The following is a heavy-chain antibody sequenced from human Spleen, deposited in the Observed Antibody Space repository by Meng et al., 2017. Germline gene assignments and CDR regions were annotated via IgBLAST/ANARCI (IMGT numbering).Heavy chain of an antibody. J-gene: IGHJ4*02. D-gene: IGHD6-13*01. CDR2: IYYSGTT. V-gene: IGHV4-59*08. CDR3: ARVYASSWYYFDY. Sequence: GSLRLSCTVSGGSISSYYWSWIRQPPGKGLEWIGYIYYSGTTNYNPSLKSRVTISVDTSKNQFSLKVSSVTAADTAVYYCARVYASSWYYFDYWGQGTLVTVSS. CDR1: GGSISSYY.